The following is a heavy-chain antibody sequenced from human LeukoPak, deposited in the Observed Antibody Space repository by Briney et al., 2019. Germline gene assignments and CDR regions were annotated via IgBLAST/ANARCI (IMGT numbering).Heavy chain of an antibody. V-gene: IGHV4-59*13. CDR2: IDYSGSS. D-gene: IGHD3-9*01. J-gene: IGHJ3*02. CDR3: ARDHPVADWAPDI. Sequence: SETLSLTCTVSGGSISGYYWTWIRQPPGKGLEWIGFIDYSGSSNYNPSLKGRVTISADPSTNHFSLNLTSVTAADTAVYFCARDHPVADWAPDIWGRGTMVTVSS. CDR1: GGSISGYY.